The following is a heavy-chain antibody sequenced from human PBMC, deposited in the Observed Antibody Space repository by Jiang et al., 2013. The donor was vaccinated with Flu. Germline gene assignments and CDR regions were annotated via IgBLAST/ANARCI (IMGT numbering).Heavy chain of an antibody. D-gene: IGHD1-26*01. Sequence: GAEVKKPGESLKISCKGSGYSFANYWIGWVRQMPGKGLEWMGIIYPTDSETRYSPSFQGQVTISVDKSIDTAYLQWNSLKASDTAMYYCARHGLFLASGSFQWSDTFDIWGQGTMVTVSS. V-gene: IGHV5-51*01. CDR2: IYPTDSET. J-gene: IGHJ3*02. CDR1: GYSFANYW. CDR3: ARHGLFLASGSFQWSDTFDI.